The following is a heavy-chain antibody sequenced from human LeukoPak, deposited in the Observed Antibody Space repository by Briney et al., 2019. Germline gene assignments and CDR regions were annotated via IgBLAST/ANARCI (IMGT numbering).Heavy chain of an antibody. V-gene: IGHV4-59*01. D-gene: IGHD6-13*01. J-gene: IGHJ2*01. CDR2: IYYSGST. Sequence: SETLSLTCTVSGGSLNNYYWSWIRQPPGKGLEWIGYIYYSGSTKYNPSLKSRVTISVDTSKNQFSLKVNSVTAADTAFYYCAREQQLPRYRYIDLWGRGTLVTVSS. CDR3: AREQQLPRYRYIDL. CDR1: GGSLNNYY.